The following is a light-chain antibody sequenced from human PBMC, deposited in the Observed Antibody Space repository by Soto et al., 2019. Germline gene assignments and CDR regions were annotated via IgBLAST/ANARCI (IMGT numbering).Light chain of an antibody. Sequence: DIQMTQSPSSLSASVGYRVTITCLASQSISSYLNWYQQKPGKAPKLLIYAASTLRSGVPSRFSGSGSGTDFTLTISSLQVEDSATYYCQQSYSTPGPFGQGTRLEIK. CDR1: QSISSY. J-gene: IGKJ5*01. CDR2: AAS. CDR3: QQSYSTPGP. V-gene: IGKV1-39*01.